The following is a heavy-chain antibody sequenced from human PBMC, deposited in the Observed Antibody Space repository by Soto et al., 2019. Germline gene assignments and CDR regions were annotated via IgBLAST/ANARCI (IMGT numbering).Heavy chain of an antibody. Sequence: PSETLSLTCTVSGGSISENDYYWSWIRQPPGKGLEWIGTIFYSGSTYYNPSLKSRVTISVDTSKNQFSLRLISVTAADTALYYCARRYGWLYFDYWGQGSLVTVSS. D-gene: IGHD6-19*01. V-gene: IGHV4-39*01. CDR3: ARRYGWLYFDY. CDR2: IFYSGST. CDR1: GGSISENDYY. J-gene: IGHJ4*02.